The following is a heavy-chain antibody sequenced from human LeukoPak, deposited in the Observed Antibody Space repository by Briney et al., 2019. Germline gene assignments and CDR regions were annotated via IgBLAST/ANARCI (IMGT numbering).Heavy chain of an antibody. V-gene: IGHV3-48*04. CDR1: GFTFSSYS. Sequence: GGSLRLSCVASGFTFSSYSMSWVRQAPGKGLEWVSYIDTSSSTIYYADSVKGRFTVSRDNAKNSLYLQMKSLRAEDTTVYYCARDMGYSGSWPGYFDYWGQEVLVTVSS. J-gene: IGHJ4*02. D-gene: IGHD1-26*01. CDR2: IDTSSSTI. CDR3: ARDMGYSGSWPGYFDY.